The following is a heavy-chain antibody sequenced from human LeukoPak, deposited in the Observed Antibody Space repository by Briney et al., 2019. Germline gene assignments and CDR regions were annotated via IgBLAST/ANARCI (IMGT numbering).Heavy chain of an antibody. CDR1: GYSFTSYW. Sequence: GESLKISCKGSGYSFTSYWIGWVRQMPGKGLEWMGIIYPGDSDTRYSPSFQGQVTISADKSISAAYLQWSSLKASDTAVYYCASADTAMVSSSFDYWGQGTLVTVSS. CDR2: IYPGDSDT. J-gene: IGHJ4*02. V-gene: IGHV5-51*01. CDR3: ASADTAMVSSSFDY. D-gene: IGHD5-18*01.